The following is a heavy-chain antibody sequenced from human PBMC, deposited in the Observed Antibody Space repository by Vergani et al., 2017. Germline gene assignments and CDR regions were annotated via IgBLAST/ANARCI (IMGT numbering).Heavy chain of an antibody. CDR3: AKDRTYCGGDYYSCFDY. Sequence: EVQLLESGGGLVQPGGSLRLSCAASGSTFSSYAMSWVRQAPGKGLEWVSAISGSGGSTYYADSVKGRFTISRDNSKNTLYLQMNSLRAEDTAVYYCAKDRTYCGGDYYSCFDYWGQGTLVTVSS. D-gene: IGHD2-21*02. V-gene: IGHV3-23*01. CDR2: ISGSGGST. J-gene: IGHJ4*02. CDR1: GSTFSSYA.